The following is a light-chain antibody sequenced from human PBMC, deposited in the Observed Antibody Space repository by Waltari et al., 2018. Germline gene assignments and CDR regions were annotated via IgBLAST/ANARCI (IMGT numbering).Light chain of an antibody. V-gene: IGLV2-8*01. CDR1: ASDLGGDKY. CDR2: DVT. J-gene: IGLJ3*02. CDR3: TSYAGINNLV. Sequence: QSALTQPPSASGSPGQSVTISCTGSASDLGGDKYVSWYQQPPGRVTKLMIYDVTKRPSGVPDRFSGAKSGNTASLTVSGLQAEDEADYYCTSYAGINNLVFGGGTKLTVL.